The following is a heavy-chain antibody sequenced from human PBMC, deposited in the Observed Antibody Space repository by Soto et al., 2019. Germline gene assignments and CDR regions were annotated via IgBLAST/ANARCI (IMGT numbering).Heavy chain of an antibody. CDR3: ARDDYGVPD. CDR1: GFTFSNYH. D-gene: IGHD4-17*01. V-gene: IGHV3-30-3*01. J-gene: IGHJ4*02. CDR2: ISYDGNNQ. Sequence: QVRLVESGGGVVQPGRTLRLSCVAFGFTFSNYHLHWVRQAPGKGLEWLAVISYDGNNQYYTDSVKGRFTISRDNSKTTLYLQMNSLRVDDTAIYYCARDDYGVPDWGQGTLVTVSS.